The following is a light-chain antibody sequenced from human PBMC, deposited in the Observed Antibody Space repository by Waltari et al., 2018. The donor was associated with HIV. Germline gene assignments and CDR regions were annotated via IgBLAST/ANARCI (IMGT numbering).Light chain of an antibody. CDR3: QSSDISGNYWV. V-gene: IGLV3-25*03. Sequence: SYGLTQPPSASVSPGQTATITCSGDALPKQYAYWYQQKPGQAPVMVIYKDSERPSWIPERFSGSSSATTVTLTISGVQAEDEADYYCQSSDISGNYWVFGGGTKLTVL. CDR2: KDS. CDR1: ALPKQY. J-gene: IGLJ3*02.